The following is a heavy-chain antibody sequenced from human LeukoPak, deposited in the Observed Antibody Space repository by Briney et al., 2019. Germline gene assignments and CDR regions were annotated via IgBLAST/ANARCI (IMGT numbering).Heavy chain of an antibody. V-gene: IGHV3-23*01. Sequence: GGSLRLSCAVSGLTFGSYGMTWVRQAPGQGLDWVSGITGNGVYTYYADSVKGRFTISRDNSKSTLSLQMNSLRAEDTAVYYCAKSYCGGDCGWGPGTLVTVSS. CDR1: GLTFGSYG. D-gene: IGHD2-21*02. CDR3: AKSYCGGDCG. CDR2: ITGNGVYT. J-gene: IGHJ4*02.